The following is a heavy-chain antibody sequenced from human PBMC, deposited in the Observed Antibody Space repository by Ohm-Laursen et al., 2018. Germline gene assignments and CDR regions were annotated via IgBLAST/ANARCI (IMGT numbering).Heavy chain of an antibody. CDR2: ISSNGGST. CDR1: GFTFSSYA. V-gene: IGHV3-64*02. CDR3: ARGYYFDY. J-gene: IGHJ4*02. Sequence: LSLTCAASGFTFSSYAMHWVRQAPGKGLEYVSAISSNGGSTYYADSVKGRFTISRDNSKNTLYLQMGSLRAEDMAVYYCARGYYFDYWGQGNLVTVSS.